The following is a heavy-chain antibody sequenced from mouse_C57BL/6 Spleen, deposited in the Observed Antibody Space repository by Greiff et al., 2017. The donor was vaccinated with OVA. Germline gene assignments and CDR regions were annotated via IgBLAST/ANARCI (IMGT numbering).Heavy chain of an antibody. CDR2: IHPSDSDT. Sequence: QVQLQQPGAELVKPGASVKVSCKASGYTFTSYWMHWVKQRPGQGLEWIGRIHPSDSDTNYNQKFKAKATLTVDKSSSTAYMQLSSLTSEDSAVYYCAMGYYGSHWYFDVWGTGTTVTVSS. V-gene: IGHV1-74*01. J-gene: IGHJ1*03. CDR3: AMGYYGSHWYFDV. D-gene: IGHD1-1*01. CDR1: GYTFTSYW.